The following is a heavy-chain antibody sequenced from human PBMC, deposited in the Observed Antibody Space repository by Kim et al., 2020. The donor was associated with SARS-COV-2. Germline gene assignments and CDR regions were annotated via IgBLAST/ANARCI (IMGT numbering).Heavy chain of an antibody. Sequence: YADSVKGRFTISRDNAKSTLYLQMNSLTAEDTAVYYCARGHLSREGGITLWGQGTLVTVSS. J-gene: IGHJ1*01. D-gene: IGHD3-16*01. V-gene: IGHV3-74*01. CDR3: ARGHLSREGGITL.